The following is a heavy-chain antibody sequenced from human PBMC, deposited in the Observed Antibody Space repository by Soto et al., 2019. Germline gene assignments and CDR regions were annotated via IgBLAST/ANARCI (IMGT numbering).Heavy chain of an antibody. V-gene: IGHV3-7*01. CDR2: IKQDGSEK. CDR1: GFSIRDYW. J-gene: IGHJ6*03. D-gene: IGHD1-1*01. Sequence: EEQLVESGGGLVQPGGSLRLSCAASGFSIRDYWMTWVRQAPGKGLDWVANIKQDGSEKFYVDSRKGRFTISRDNAKNSVYPLMKSLRADDTAVYYCARGKDGRRAGTYYFDMDVWGKGTPVTLSS. CDR3: ARGKDGRRAGTYYFDMDV.